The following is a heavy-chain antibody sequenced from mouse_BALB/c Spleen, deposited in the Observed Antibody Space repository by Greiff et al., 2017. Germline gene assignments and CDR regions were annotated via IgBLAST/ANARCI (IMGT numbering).Heavy chain of an antibody. CDR3: ARDLYDGYSYYAMDY. Sequence: EVMLVESGGGLVKPGGSLKLSCAASGFTFSDYYMYWVRQTPEKRLEWVATISDGGSYTYYPDSVKGRFTISRDNAKNNLYLQMSSLKSEDTAMYYCARDLYDGYSYYAMDYWGQGTSVTVSS. CDR1: GFTFSDYY. D-gene: IGHD2-3*01. CDR2: ISDGGSYT. J-gene: IGHJ4*01. V-gene: IGHV5-4*02.